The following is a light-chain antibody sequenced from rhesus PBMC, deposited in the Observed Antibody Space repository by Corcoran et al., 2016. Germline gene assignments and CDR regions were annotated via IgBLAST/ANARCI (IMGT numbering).Light chain of an antibody. J-gene: IGLJ6*01. CDR3: CSYTTSSTLV. CDR2: DGS. Sequence: QSAPTQPPSVSGSPGQSVTISCTGTSSDVGGYTYVSWYQQHPGKAPKLMIYDGSKRPSGVSDRFSGSKSGNTASLPISGLQAEDEADYYCCSYTTSSTLVFGSGTKLTVL. V-gene: IGLV2S7*01. CDR1: SSDVGGYTY.